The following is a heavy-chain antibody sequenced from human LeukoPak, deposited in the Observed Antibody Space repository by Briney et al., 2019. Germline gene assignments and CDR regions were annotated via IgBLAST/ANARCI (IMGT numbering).Heavy chain of an antibody. V-gene: IGHV3-48*03. D-gene: IGHD4-17*01. CDR2: ISSSGSTI. J-gene: IGHJ3*02. Sequence: GGSLRLSCAASGFTFSSDEMNWVRQAPGKGLEWVSYISSSGSTIYYADSVKSRFTISRDNAKNSLYLQMNSLRAEDTAVYYCARDTDYGDAFDIWGQGTMVTVSS. CDR3: ARDTDYGDAFDI. CDR1: GFTFSSDE.